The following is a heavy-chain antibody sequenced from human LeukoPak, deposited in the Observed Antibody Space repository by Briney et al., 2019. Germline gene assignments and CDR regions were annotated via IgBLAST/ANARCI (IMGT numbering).Heavy chain of an antibody. Sequence: GGSLRLSCAASGFTFSDYYMSWIRQAPGKGLEWVSYISSSCSTIYYADSVKGRFTISRDNAKNSLYLQMNSLRAEDTAVYYCARDEKGIRSPVYHWGQGTLVTVSS. CDR3: ARDEKGIRSPVYH. CDR2: ISSSCSTI. D-gene: IGHD3-3*02. J-gene: IGHJ5*02. V-gene: IGHV3-11*01. CDR1: GFTFSDYY.